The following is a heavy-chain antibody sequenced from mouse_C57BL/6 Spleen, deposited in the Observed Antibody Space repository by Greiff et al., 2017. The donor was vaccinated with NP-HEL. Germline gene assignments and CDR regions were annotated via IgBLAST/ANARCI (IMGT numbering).Heavy chain of an antibody. CDR1: GYTFTDYY. Sequence: VQLQQSGPVLVKPGASVKMSCKASGYTFTDYYMNWVKQSHGKSLEWIGVINPYNGGTSYNQKFKGKATLTVDKSSSTAYMELNSLTSEDSAVYYCASYGYGSSSLFAYWGQGTLVTVSA. D-gene: IGHD1-1*01. CDR3: ASYGYGSSSLFAY. J-gene: IGHJ3*01. V-gene: IGHV1-19*01. CDR2: INPYNGGT.